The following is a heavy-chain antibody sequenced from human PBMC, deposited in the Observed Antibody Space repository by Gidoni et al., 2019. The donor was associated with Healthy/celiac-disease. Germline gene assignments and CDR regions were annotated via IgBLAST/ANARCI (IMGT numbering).Heavy chain of an antibody. V-gene: IGHV1-69*06. J-gene: IGHJ6*03. CDR2: IIPIFGTA. Sequence: VQLVQSGAEVKKPGSSVKVSCKASGGTFSSYAISWVRQDPGQGLEWMGGIIPIFGTANYAQKFQGRVTITADKSTSTAYMELSSLRSEGTAVYYCARREDGYYYMDVWGKGTAVTVSS. D-gene: IGHD2-15*01. CDR3: ARREDGYYYMDV. CDR1: GGTFSSYA.